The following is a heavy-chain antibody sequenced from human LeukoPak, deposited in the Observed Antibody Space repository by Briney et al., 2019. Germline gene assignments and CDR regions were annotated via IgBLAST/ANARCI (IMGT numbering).Heavy chain of an antibody. CDR2: IYYSGST. Sequence: SETLSLTCTVSGGSISSGGYYWSWIRQHPGKGLEWIGYIYYSGSTYYNPSLKSRVSISVDTSKNQFSLKLSSVTAADTAVYYCARAYGDPNEKKSDAFDIWGQGTMVTVSS. CDR3: ARAYGDPNEKKSDAFDI. J-gene: IGHJ3*02. D-gene: IGHD4-17*01. CDR1: GGSISSGGYY. V-gene: IGHV4-31*03.